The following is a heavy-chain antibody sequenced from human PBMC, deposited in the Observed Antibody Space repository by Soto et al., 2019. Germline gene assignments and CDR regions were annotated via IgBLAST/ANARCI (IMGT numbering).Heavy chain of an antibody. CDR2: IIPIFGTA. CDR1: GGTFSSYA. J-gene: IGHJ4*02. V-gene: IGHV1-69*13. Sequence: ASVKVSCKASGGTFSSYAISWVRQAPGQGLEWMGGIIPIFGTANYAQKFQGRVTITADESTSTAYMELSSLRSEDTAVYYCASGYSSSWYIGGAFDYWGQGTLVTVSS. D-gene: IGHD6-13*01. CDR3: ASGYSSSWYIGGAFDY.